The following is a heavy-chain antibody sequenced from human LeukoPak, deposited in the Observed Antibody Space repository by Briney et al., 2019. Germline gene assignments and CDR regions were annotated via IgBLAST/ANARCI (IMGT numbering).Heavy chain of an antibody. CDR1: GGSISSYY. CDR3: GREGGGYCSGGSCYASWFDP. V-gene: IGHV4-59*01. CDR2: IYYSGST. Sequence: SETLSLTCTVSGGSISSYYWSWIRQPPGKGLEWIGYIYYSGSTNYNPSLKSRVTISVDTSKNQFSLKLSSVTAADTAVYYCGREGGGYCSGGSCYASWFDPWGQGTLVTVSS. D-gene: IGHD2-15*01. J-gene: IGHJ5*02.